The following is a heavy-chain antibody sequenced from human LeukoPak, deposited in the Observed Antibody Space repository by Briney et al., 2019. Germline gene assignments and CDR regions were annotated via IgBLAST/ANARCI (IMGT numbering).Heavy chain of an antibody. CDR3: ASAYSSSDPMDY. CDR1: GYAFTTYA. CDR2: INGDNGNT. Sequence: ASVKVSCKASGYAFTTYAMHWVRQAPGQRLEWMGWINGDNGNTKYSQKFQGRVTITRDTSAYTAYMELSSLRSEDTAVYYCASAYSSSDPMDYWGQGTLVTVSS. V-gene: IGHV1-3*01. D-gene: IGHD6-6*01. J-gene: IGHJ4*02.